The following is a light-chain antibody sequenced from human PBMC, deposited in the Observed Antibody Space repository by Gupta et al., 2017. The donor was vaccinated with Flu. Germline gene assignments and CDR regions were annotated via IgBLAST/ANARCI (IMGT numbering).Light chain of an antibody. J-gene: IGLJ1*01. CDR1: SSDLNDYNS. V-gene: IGLV2-14*01. CDR3: ISYTSRTSLV. Sequence: QSALTQPPSLSGSPGPSLTIPCTGTSSDLNDYNSVSWYQRHPGKAPKLIIFEVYNRSSGVSNRFSGSKSGNTASLTISGLQAEDEATYYCISYTSRTSLVFGTGTEVSVL. CDR2: EVY.